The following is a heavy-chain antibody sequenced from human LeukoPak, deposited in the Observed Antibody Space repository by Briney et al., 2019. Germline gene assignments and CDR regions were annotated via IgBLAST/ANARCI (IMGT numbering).Heavy chain of an antibody. J-gene: IGHJ5*02. D-gene: IGHD6-19*01. CDR1: GGTFSSYA. CDR3: ARDATTVAGTPNWFDP. CDR2: IIPILGIA. Sequence: SSVKVSCKASGGTFSSYAISWVRQAPGQGLEWMVRIIPILGIANYAQKFQGRVTITADKSTSTAYMELSSLRSEDTAVYYCARDATTVAGTPNWFDPWGQGTLVTVSS. V-gene: IGHV1-69*04.